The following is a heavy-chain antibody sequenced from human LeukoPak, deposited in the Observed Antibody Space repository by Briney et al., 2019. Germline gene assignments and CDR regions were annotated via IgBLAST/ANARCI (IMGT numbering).Heavy chain of an antibody. V-gene: IGHV4-59*01. D-gene: IGHD5-18*01. Sequence: SETLSLTCTVSGGSISSYYWSWIRQPPGRGLEGLGYIYYSGSTEYNPSLNSRVTMSLDPSKNHLYLRLTSVTAADTAVYYCARVSGVGYSYGIADSWGQGLFITVSS. CDR2: IYYSGST. CDR1: GGSISSYY. CDR3: ARVSGVGYSYGIADS. J-gene: IGHJ4*02.